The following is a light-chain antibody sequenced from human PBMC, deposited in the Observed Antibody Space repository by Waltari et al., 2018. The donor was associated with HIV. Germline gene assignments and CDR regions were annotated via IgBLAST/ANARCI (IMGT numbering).Light chain of an antibody. CDR2: RDN. V-gene: IGLV3-9*01. J-gene: IGLJ2*01. CDR3: QVWDSSTV. Sequence: SYELTQPLSVSVALGQTARLTCGGNNIGSKNVHWYQQKPGRAPVLVIYRDNNRPSGIPERFSGSNSGNTATLTISRAQAGDEADYYCQVWDSSTVFGGGTKLTVL. CDR1: NIGSKN.